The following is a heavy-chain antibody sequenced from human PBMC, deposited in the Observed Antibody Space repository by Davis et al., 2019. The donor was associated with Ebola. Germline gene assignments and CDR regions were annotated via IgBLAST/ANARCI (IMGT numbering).Heavy chain of an antibody. J-gene: IGHJ5*02. V-gene: IGHV3-74*01. D-gene: IGHD2-2*01. CDR2: INSDGSST. CDR3: ARDRLVAPFPTNWFDP. Sequence: GESLKISCAASGFTFSSYWMHWVRQAPGKGLVWVSRINSDGSSTSYADSVKGRFTISRDNAKNTLYLQMNSLRAEDTAVYYCARDRLVAPFPTNWFDPWGQGTLVTVSS. CDR1: GFTFSSYW.